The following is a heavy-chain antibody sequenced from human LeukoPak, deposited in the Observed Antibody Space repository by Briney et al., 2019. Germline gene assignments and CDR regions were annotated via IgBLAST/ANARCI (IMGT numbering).Heavy chain of an antibody. CDR2: ISSSGSTI. V-gene: IGHV3-48*03. J-gene: IGHJ6*03. Sequence: HPGGSLRLSCAASGFTFSSYEMNWVRQAPGEGLEWVSYISSSGSTIYYADSVKGRFTISRDNAKNSLYLQMNSLRAEDTAVYYCARRRGYMDVWGKGTTVTVSS. D-gene: IGHD5-12*01. CDR1: GFTFSSYE. CDR3: ARRRGYMDV.